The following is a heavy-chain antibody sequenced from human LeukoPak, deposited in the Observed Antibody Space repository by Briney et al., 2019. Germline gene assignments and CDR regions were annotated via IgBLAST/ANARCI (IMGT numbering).Heavy chain of an antibody. D-gene: IGHD5-18*01. CDR3: ARVVVQLFDY. J-gene: IGHJ4*02. V-gene: IGHV3-30-3*01. Sequence: GGSLRLSCAASGFTFSDYAMHWVRQAPGKGLEWVAIISYDGNNKYSPDSVKGRFTISRDNSKNTLYLQMNSLRAEDTAVYYCARVVVQLFDYWGQGTLVTVSS. CDR1: GFTFSDYA. CDR2: ISYDGNNK.